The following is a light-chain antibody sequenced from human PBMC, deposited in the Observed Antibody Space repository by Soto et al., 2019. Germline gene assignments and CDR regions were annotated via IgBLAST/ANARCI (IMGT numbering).Light chain of an antibody. CDR2: DVN. CDR1: SSDVGRYNY. Sequence: QSVLAQPASVSGSRGQSITISCTGTSSDVGRYNYVSWFQQHPGKVPKLIIYDVNNRPSGVSNRFSGSKSGNTASLTISGLQAEDEADYYCSSYTSSDTDVFGTGTKVTVL. CDR3: SSYTSSDTDV. V-gene: IGLV2-14*03. J-gene: IGLJ1*01.